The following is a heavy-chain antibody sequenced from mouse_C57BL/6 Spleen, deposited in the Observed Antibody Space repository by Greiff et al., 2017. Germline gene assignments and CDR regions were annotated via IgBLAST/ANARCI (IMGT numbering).Heavy chain of an antibody. CDR2: INPNYGTT. CDR1: GYSFTDYN. D-gene: IGHD1-1*01. CDR3: ATYGSSFWYFDV. V-gene: IGHV1-39*01. J-gene: IGHJ1*03. Sequence: EVKLMESGPELVKPGASVKISCKASGYSFTDYNMNWVKQSNGKSLEWIGVINPNYGTTSYNQKFKGKATLTVDQSSSTAYMQLNSLTSEDSAVYYCATYGSSFWYFDVWGTGTTVTVSS.